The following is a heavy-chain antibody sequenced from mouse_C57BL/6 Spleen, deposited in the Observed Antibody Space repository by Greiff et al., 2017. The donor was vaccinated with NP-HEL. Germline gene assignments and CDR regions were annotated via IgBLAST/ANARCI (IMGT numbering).Heavy chain of an antibody. CDR2: ISDGGSYT. CDR1: GFTFSSYA. D-gene: IGHD1-1*01. V-gene: IGHV5-4*03. J-gene: IGHJ4*01. CDR3: ASGGYYYGSPYAMDY. Sequence: EVKLVESGGGLVKPGGSLKLSCAASGFTFSSYAMSWVRQTPEKRLEWVATISDGGSYTYYPDNVKGRFTISRDNAKNNLYLQMSHLKSEDTAMYYCASGGYYYGSPYAMDYWGQGTSVTVSS.